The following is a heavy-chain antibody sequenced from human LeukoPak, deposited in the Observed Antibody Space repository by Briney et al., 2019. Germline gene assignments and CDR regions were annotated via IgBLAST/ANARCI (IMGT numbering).Heavy chain of an antibody. CDR1: GGTFSSYA. D-gene: IGHD2-2*01. CDR3: ARGRCSSTSCYALFY. Sequence: SVKVSCKASGGTFSSYAISWVRQAPGQGLEWMGGIIPIFGTANYVQKFQGRVTITPDESTSTAYMELRSLRSEDTAVYYCARGRCSSTSCYALFYWGQGTLVTVSS. CDR2: IIPIFGTA. J-gene: IGHJ4*02. V-gene: IGHV1-69*01.